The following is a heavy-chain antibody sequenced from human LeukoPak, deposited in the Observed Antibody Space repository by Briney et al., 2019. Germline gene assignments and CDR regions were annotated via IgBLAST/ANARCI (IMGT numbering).Heavy chain of an antibody. Sequence: ASVKVSCKSSGYIFTGCYIHWVRQAPGQGLEWMGWIDPNSGGTNYAQRFQGRVTMTRDTSISTTYMELSRLRSDDTAVYYCARVVPLYYYMDVWGKGTTVTVSS. V-gene: IGHV1-2*02. CDR3: ARVVPLYYYMDV. J-gene: IGHJ6*03. CDR1: GYIFTGCY. CDR2: IDPNSGGT.